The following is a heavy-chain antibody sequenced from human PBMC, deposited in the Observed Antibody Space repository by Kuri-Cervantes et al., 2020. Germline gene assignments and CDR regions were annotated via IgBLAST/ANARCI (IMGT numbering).Heavy chain of an antibody. CDR3: ARARPGVVVTATMGCSDY. D-gene: IGHD2-21*02. J-gene: IGHJ4*02. V-gene: IGHV4-39*01. CDR2: IYYSGST. CDR1: GGSISSSSYY. Sequence: SETLSLTCTVSGGSISSSSYYWGWIRQPPGKGLEWIGSIYYSGSTYYNPSLKSRVTISVDTSKNQFSLKLSSVTAADTAVYYCARARPGVVVTATMGCSDYWGQGTLVTVSS.